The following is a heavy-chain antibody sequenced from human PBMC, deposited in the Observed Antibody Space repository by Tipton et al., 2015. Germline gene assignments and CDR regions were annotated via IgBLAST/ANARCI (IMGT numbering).Heavy chain of an antibody. CDR2: VYNSGTT. J-gene: IGHJ6*02. D-gene: IGHD5-24*01. CDR3: ARDLEHGMDV. CDR1: GGSLSTTNSF. V-gene: IGHV4-39*07. Sequence: TLSLTCTVSGGSLSTTNSFWGWIRQPPGKGLQWLASVYNSGTTYYNASLKSRVTISVDRSKNEVSLKLNSVAAADTVVYYCARDLEHGMDVWGHGTTVTVSS.